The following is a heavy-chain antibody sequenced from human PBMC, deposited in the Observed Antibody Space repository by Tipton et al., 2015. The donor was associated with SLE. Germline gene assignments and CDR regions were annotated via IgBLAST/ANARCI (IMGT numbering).Heavy chain of an antibody. CDR2: ISAYNGNT. CDR3: ALGIVGTTFLDY. J-gene: IGHJ4*02. V-gene: IGHV1-18*01. Sequence: QSGAEVKKPGASVKVSCKASGYTFISYGISWVRQAPGQGLEWMGWISAYNGNTNYAQKLQGRVTVTTDTSTSTAYMELRSLRSDDTAMYYCALGIVGTTFLDYWGQGTLVTVSS. CDR1: GYTFISYG. D-gene: IGHD1-26*01.